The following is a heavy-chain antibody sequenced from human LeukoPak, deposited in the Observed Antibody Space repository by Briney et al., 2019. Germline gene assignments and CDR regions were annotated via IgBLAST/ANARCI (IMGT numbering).Heavy chain of an antibody. D-gene: IGHD1-1*01. V-gene: IGHV4-59*01. CDR3: ARLQPNSGEWAFDI. CDR1: GASISTYC. J-gene: IGHJ3*02. CDR2: LYSRGSP. Sequence: SETLSLTCTVSGASISTYCWSWIRQSPGKGLEWIGYLYSRGSPNYNPSLKRRVTISVDTSKNHFSLTLSSVSAADTAVYYCARLQPNSGEWAFDIWGQGTMVTVSS.